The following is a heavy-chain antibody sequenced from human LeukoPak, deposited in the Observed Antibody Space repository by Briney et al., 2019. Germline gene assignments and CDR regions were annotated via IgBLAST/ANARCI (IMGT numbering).Heavy chain of an antibody. CDR3: AREGRYDFWSASFVY. D-gene: IGHD3-3*01. CDR1: GGSFSGYY. Sequence: SETLSLTCAVYGGSFSGYYWSWIRQPAGKGLEWIGRIYSSGSTNYNPSLKSRVTISGDTSKNQFSLKLSSVTAADTAVYYCAREGRYDFWSASFVYWGQGTLVTVSS. J-gene: IGHJ4*02. V-gene: IGHV4-59*10. CDR2: IYSSGST.